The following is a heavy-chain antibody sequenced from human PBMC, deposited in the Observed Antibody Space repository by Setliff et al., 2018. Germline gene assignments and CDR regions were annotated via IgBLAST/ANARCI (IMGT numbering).Heavy chain of an antibody. J-gene: IGHJ6*03. CDR3: ARVKVIVGATPRTYYMDV. V-gene: IGHV1-18*01. D-gene: IGHD1-26*01. CDR1: GYTFTSYG. CDR2: ISAYNGNT. Sequence: EASVKVSCKASGYTFTSYGISWVRQAPGQGLEWMGWISAYNGNTNYAQKLQGRVTMTTDTSTSTAYMELSSLRSEDTAVYYCARVKVIVGATPRTYYMDVWGKGTTVTVSS.